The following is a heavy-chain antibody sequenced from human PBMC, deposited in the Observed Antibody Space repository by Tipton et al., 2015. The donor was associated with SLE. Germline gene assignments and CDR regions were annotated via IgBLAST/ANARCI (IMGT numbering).Heavy chain of an antibody. D-gene: IGHD3-10*01. CDR1: GGSFSGYY. J-gene: IGHJ4*02. V-gene: IGHV4-34*01. Sequence: TLSLTCAVYGGSFSGYYWSWIRQPPGKGLEWIGEINHSGSTNYDPSLKSRVTISADTSKNQFSLKLSSVTAADTAVYYCARALWYYGSGSWGQGTLVTVSS. CDR2: INHSGST. CDR3: ARALWYYGSGS.